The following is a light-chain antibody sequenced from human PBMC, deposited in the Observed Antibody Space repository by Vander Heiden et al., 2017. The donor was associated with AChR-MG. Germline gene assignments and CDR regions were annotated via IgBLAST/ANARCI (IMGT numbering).Light chain of an antibody. CDR3: AAWDDSLSGPV. CDR1: SSNIGSNY. Sequence: QSVLTQPPSVSGTPGQRVTLPCSGSSSNIGSNYVYWYQQLPGTAPKLLISTNNQRPSGVPDRFSGSKSGTSASLAISGLRSEDEADYYCAAWDDSLSGPVFGGGTKLTVL. J-gene: IGLJ2*01. CDR2: TNN. V-gene: IGLV1-47*02.